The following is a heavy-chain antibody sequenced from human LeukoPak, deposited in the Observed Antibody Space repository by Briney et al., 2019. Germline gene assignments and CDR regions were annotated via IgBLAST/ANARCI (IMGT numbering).Heavy chain of an antibody. V-gene: IGHV1-46*01. D-gene: IGHD3-10*01. J-gene: IGHJ5*02. CDR1: GYTFSSYH. CDR2: INPSFNPGVDVT. Sequence: ASVKVSCKASGYTFSSYHIHWVRQAPGQGLEWMGRINPSFNPGVDVTSYAQKFQGRITMTRDISTNTVYMELSSLTSEDTAVYYCASNYGSGSSPFDPWGQGTLVTVSA. CDR3: ASNYGSGSSPFDP.